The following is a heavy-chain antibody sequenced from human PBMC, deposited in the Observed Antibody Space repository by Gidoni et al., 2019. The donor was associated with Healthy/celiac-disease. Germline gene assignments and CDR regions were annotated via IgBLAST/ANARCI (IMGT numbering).Heavy chain of an antibody. V-gene: IGHV3-21*01. CDR2: ISSSSSYI. D-gene: IGHD6-6*01. CDR1: GFTFSSYS. Sequence: EVQLVESGGGLVKPGGSLRLSCAASGFTFSSYSMNWVRQAPGKGLEWVSSISSSSSYIYYADSVKGRFTISRDNAKNSLYLQMNSLRAEDTTVYYCARDHGSSAGAFDIWGQGTMVTVSS. CDR3: ARDHGSSAGAFDI. J-gene: IGHJ3*02.